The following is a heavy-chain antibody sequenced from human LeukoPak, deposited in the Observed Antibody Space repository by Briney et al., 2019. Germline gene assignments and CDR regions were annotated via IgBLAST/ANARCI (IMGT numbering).Heavy chain of an antibody. J-gene: IGHJ4*02. CDR3: ETDYGDYVFY. D-gene: IGHD4-17*01. CDR2: IRYDGSNK. Sequence: GGSLRLSCAASGFTFSNYDMHWVRQAPGKGLEWVAFIRYDGSNKYYADSVKGRFTISRDNSKNTLYLQMNSLRAEDTAVYYCETDYGDYVFYWGQGTLVTVSS. V-gene: IGHV3-30*02. CDR1: GFTFSNYD.